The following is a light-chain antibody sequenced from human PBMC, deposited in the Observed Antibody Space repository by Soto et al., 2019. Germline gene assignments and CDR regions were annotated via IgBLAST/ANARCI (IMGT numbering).Light chain of an antibody. J-gene: IGKJ4*01. CDR1: QGISGW. Sequence: DIKMTQSPSSVSASVGDRVTITCRASQGISGWLAWYQQKPGKAPKLLIYAASTLETGVPSRFSGGRSGTDFTLTINNLQSEDFATYYCQQATISQLTFGGGTKVEIK. V-gene: IGKV1-12*01. CDR3: QQATISQLT. CDR2: AAS.